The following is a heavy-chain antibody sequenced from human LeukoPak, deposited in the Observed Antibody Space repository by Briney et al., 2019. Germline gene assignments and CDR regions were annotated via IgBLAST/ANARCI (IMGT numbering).Heavy chain of an antibody. J-gene: IGHJ1*01. D-gene: IGHD1-1*01. Sequence: PGRSLRLSCAASGFTFSSYAMHGVRQAPGKGLEWVAVISYDGSNKYYADSVKGRFTISRDNSKNTLYLQMNILRAEDTAVYYCARETSEVPLDHWGEGPMVTVSS. CDR2: ISYDGSNK. CDR3: ARETSEVPLDH. V-gene: IGHV3-30*04. CDR1: GFTFSSYA.